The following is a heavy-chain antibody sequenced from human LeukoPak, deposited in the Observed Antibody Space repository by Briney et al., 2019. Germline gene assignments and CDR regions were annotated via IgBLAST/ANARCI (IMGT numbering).Heavy chain of an antibody. V-gene: IGHV3-48*03. CDR3: ARTTYYYANSGSSPVDY. J-gene: IGHJ4*02. CDR1: AFTFSSFE. CDR2: ISNSGSTI. D-gene: IGHD3-22*01. Sequence: PGGSLRLSCAASAFTFSSFEMNWVRQAPGKGLEWVSYISNSGSTIYYADSVKGRFTISRDNAKNSLYLQMTSLRAEDTAVYFCARTTYYYANSGSSPVDYWGQGTLVTVSS.